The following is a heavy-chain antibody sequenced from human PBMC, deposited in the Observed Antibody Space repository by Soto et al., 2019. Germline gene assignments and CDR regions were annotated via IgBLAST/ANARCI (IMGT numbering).Heavy chain of an antibody. CDR1: GYTFTTEA. CDR2: ISAYNGNT. D-gene: IGHD3-3*01. Sequence: VKVSCKASGYTFTTEAISWGRQAPVQGLEWMGWISAYNGNTNYSQKLQGRVTMTTDTSTSTAYMELRSLRSDDTAVYYCARVHYAFWSGYLTTYGMDGWGQGTTV. V-gene: IGHV1-18*01. CDR3: ARVHYAFWSGYLTTYGMDG. J-gene: IGHJ6*02.